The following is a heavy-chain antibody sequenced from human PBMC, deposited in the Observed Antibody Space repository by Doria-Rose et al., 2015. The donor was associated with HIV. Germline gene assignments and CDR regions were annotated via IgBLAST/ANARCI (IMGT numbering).Heavy chain of an antibody. J-gene: IGHJ4*02. Sequence: SGPVLVKPTETLTLTCTVSGVSLSSPGMGVSWIRQPPGKALEWLANTFSDDERSYKTSLKSRITISRGTSKSQVVLTMTDMDPVDTATYYCTRIKSSRWYHKYYFDFWGQGTLVIVSA. V-gene: IGHV2-26*01. D-gene: IGHD6-13*01. CDR3: TRIKSSRWYHKYYFDF. CDR2: TFSDDER. CDR1: GVSLSSPGMG.